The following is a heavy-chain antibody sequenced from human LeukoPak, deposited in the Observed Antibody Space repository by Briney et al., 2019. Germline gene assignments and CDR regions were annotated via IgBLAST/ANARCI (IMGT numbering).Heavy chain of an antibody. J-gene: IGHJ1*01. V-gene: IGHV3-30*02. CDR2: IRYDGSNK. CDR1: GFTFNDYG. Sequence: GGSLRLSCAASGFTFNDYGMHWVRQAPGKGLEWVAFIRYDGSNKYYADSVKGRFTISRDNSKNTLYLQMNSLRAEDTAVYYCARGGKRAVAGTRSPQYFQHWGQGTLVTVSS. D-gene: IGHD6-19*01. CDR3: ARGGKRAVAGTRSPQYFQH.